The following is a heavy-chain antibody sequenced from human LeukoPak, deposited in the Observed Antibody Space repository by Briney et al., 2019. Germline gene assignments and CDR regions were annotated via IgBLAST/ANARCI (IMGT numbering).Heavy chain of an antibody. CDR2: ISAYNGDA. CDR1: GYSFTSFG. D-gene: IGHD1-1*01. CDR3: ARDLVKIQVNYFDL. Sequence: ASVKVSCKASGYSFTSFGISWVRQAPGQGLEWIGWISAYNGDANYARSLQGRITMTRDTSTSTAYMELRSLRSDDTAVYYCARDLVKIQVNYFDLWGQGTLVTVSS. J-gene: IGHJ4*02. V-gene: IGHV1-18*04.